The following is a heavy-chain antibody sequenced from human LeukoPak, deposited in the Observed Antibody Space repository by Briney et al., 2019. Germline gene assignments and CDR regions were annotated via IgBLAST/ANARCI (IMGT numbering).Heavy chain of an antibody. CDR2: IYYSGST. V-gene: IGHV4-39*01. D-gene: IGHD3-22*01. CDR3: ARRDSSGYYAHYFDY. Sequence: PSETLSLTRTVSGGSISSSSYYWGWIRQPPGKWLEWIGSIYYSGSTYYNPSLKSRVTISVDTSKNQFSLKLSSVTAADTAVYYCARRDSSGYYAHYFDYWGQGTLVTVSS. CDR1: GGSISSSSYY. J-gene: IGHJ4*02.